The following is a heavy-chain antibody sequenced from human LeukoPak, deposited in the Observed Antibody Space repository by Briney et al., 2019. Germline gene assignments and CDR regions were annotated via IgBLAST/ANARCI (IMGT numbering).Heavy chain of an antibody. Sequence: GGSLRLSCAASGFTFSDYYMSWIRQAPGKGLEWVSYISSSGSTLYYADSVKGRFTISRDNAKNSLYLQMNSLRAEDTAVYYCARDFLSYDILTGYPNYWGQGTLVTVSS. D-gene: IGHD3-9*01. CDR2: ISSSGSTL. V-gene: IGHV3-11*01. CDR1: GFTFSDYY. J-gene: IGHJ4*02. CDR3: ARDFLSYDILTGYPNY.